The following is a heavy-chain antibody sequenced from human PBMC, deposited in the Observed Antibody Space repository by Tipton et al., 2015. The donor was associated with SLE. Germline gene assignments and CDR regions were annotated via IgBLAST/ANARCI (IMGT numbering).Heavy chain of an antibody. V-gene: IGHV4-39*07. CDR2: IYYSGST. Sequence: TLSRTCTVSGGSISSSSYYWGWIRQPPGKGLAWIGSIYYSGSTYYNPSLKSRVTISVDTSKNQFSLKLTSVTAADTAVYYCARAVPPRGFDYRGQGTLVTVSS. J-gene: IGHJ4*02. CDR1: GGSISSSSYY. D-gene: IGHD6-6*01. CDR3: ARAVPPRGFDY.